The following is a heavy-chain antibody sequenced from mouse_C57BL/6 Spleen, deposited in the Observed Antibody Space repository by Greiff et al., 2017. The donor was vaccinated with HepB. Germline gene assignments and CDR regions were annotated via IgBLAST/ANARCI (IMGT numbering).Heavy chain of an antibody. V-gene: IGHV1-76*01. CDR1: GYTFTDYY. J-gene: IGHJ2*01. CDR3: ARHYYYGSSFDY. D-gene: IGHD1-1*01. Sequence: QVQLKESGAELVRPGASVKLSCKASGYTFTDYYINWVKQRPGQGLEWIARIYPGSGNTYYNEKFKGKATLTAEKSSSTAYMQLSSLTSEDSAVYFCARHYYYGSSFDYWGQGTTLTVSS. CDR2: IYPGSGNT.